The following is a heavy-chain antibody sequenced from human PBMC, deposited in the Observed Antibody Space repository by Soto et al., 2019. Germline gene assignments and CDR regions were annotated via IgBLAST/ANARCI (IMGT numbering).Heavy chain of an antibody. CDR2: IYYSGST. Sequence: SETLSLTCTVSGGSISSYYWSWIRQPPGKGLEWIGYIYYSGSTNYNPSLKSRVTISVDTSKNQFSLKLSSVTAADTAVYYCARPHVYYYYMDVWGKGTTVTVSS. CDR3: ARPHVYYYYMDV. V-gene: IGHV4-59*08. CDR1: GGSISSYY. J-gene: IGHJ6*03.